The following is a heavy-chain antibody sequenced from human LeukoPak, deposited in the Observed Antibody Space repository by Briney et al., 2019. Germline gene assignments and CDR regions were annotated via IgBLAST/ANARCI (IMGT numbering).Heavy chain of an antibody. CDR2: IYYSGST. CDR3: AGLAAAGPPYYYYYYMDV. CDR1: GGSISSSSYY. J-gene: IGHJ6*03. D-gene: IGHD6-13*01. Sequence: SETLSLTCTVSGGSISSSSYYWGWIRQPPGKGLESIGSIYYSGSTYYNPSLKSRVTISVDTSKNQFSLKLSSVTAADTAVYYCAGLAAAGPPYYYYYYMDVGGKGTTVTISS. V-gene: IGHV4-39*07.